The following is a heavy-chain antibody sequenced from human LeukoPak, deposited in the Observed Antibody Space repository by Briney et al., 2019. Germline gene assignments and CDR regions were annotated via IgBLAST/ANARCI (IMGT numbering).Heavy chain of an antibody. Sequence: SETLSLTCAVYGGSVSGYYWSWIRQPPGQGLKWIGEINHSGSTNYNPSLKSRVTISVDTSKNQFSLKLSSVTAADTAVCYCASSTVNYYGMDVWGQGTTVTVSS. CDR2: INHSGST. V-gene: IGHV4-34*01. J-gene: IGHJ6*02. D-gene: IGHD4-17*01. CDR3: ASSTVNYYGMDV. CDR1: GGSVSGYY.